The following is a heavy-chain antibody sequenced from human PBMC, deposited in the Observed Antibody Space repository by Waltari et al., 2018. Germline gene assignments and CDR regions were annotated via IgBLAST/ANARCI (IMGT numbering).Heavy chain of an antibody. J-gene: IGHJ2*01. V-gene: IGHV3-30*04. D-gene: IGHD1-26*01. Sequence: QVQLVESGGGVVQPGRSLRLPCPASGLTFESLPMVWVRQAPGKGLEWVAFISYDSRNKYYADSVKGRLTISRDNSQDTLYLQMKSLRAEDTAVYYCARRSWDYWYFDLWGRGTLVTVSS. CDR1: GLTFESLP. CDR3: ARRSWDYWYFDL. CDR2: ISYDSRNK.